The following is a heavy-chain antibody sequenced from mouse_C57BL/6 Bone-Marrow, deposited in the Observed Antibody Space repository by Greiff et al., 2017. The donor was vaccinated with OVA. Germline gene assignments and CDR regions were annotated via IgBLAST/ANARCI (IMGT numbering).Heavy chain of an antibody. CDR3: TSTVVDY. D-gene: IGHD1-1*01. CDR2: IDPENGDT. V-gene: IGHV14-4*01. CDR1: GFNFKDDY. J-gene: IGHJ2*01. Sequence: EVKLMESGAELVRPGASVKLSCTASGFNFKDDYMHWVKQRPEQGLEWIGWIDPENGDTEYASKFQGKATITVDNSSTTAYLQLSSLTSEDTAFYYCTSTVVDYWGQGTTLTVSS.